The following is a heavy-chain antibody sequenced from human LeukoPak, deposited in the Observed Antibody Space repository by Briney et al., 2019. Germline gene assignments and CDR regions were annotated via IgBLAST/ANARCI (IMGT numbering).Heavy chain of an antibody. D-gene: IGHD7-27*01. CDR1: GFTFSSYG. J-gene: IGHJ4*02. CDR2: ISYDGSDK. V-gene: IGHV3-30*18. CDR3: AKDHSLLGIFDY. Sequence: GRSLRLSCAASGFTFSSYGMQWVRQAPGKGLEWVAIISYDGSDKYYADSVKGRFTISRDNSKNTLYLQMNSLRAEDTAVYYCAKDHSLLGIFDYWGQGTLVTVSS.